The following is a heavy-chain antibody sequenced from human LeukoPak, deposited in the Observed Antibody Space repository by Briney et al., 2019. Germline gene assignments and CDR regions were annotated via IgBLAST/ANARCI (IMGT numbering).Heavy chain of an antibody. CDR2: IYSGGST. D-gene: IGHD3-22*01. CDR1: GFTVSSNY. J-gene: IGHJ4*02. V-gene: IGHV3-53*01. CDR3: AKGPSYDSSGLFDY. Sequence: PGGSLRLSCAASGFTVSSNYMSWVRQAPGKGLEWVSVIYSGGSTYYADSVKGRFTISRDNSKNTLYLQMNSLRAEDTAVYYCAKGPSYDSSGLFDYWGQGTLVTVSS.